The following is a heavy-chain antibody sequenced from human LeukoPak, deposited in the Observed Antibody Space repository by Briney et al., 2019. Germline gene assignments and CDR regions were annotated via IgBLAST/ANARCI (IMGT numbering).Heavy chain of an antibody. D-gene: IGHD3-3*01. J-gene: IGHJ6*03. CDR3: ARRTGFWSDYYYYYMDV. CDR2: INSDGSST. CDR1: GFTFSSYW. V-gene: IGHV3-74*01. Sequence: GESLRLSCAASGFTFSSYWMHWVRQAPGKGLVWVSRINSDGSSTSYADSAKGRFTISRDNAKNTLYLQMNSLRAEDTAVYYCARRTGFWSDYYYYYMDVWGKGTTVAVSS.